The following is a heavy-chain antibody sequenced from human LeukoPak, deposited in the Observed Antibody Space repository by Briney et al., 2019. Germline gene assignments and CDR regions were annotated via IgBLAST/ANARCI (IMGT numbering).Heavy chain of an antibody. CDR2: ISYDGSNK. Sequence: GGSLRLSCAASGFTFSSYAMHWVRQAPGEGLEWVAVISYDGSNKYYADSVKGRFTISRDNSKNTLYLQMNSLRAEDTAVYYCAREDSMAGGDYFDYWGQGTLVTVSS. J-gene: IGHJ4*02. CDR3: AREDSMAGGDYFDY. V-gene: IGHV3-30-3*01. D-gene: IGHD2/OR15-2a*01. CDR1: GFTFSSYA.